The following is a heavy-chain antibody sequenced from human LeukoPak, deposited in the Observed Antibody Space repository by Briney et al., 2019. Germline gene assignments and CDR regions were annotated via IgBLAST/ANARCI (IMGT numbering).Heavy chain of an antibody. J-gene: IGHJ4*02. CDR1: GYSISSGYY. Sequence: SETLSLTCTVSGYSISSGYYWGWIRQPPGKGLEWIGEINHSGSTNYNPSLKSRVTISVDTSKNQFSLKLSSVTAADTAVYYCARISVTRDFDYWGQGTLVTVSS. CDR2: INHSGST. V-gene: IGHV4-38-2*02. CDR3: ARISVTRDFDY. D-gene: IGHD4-17*01.